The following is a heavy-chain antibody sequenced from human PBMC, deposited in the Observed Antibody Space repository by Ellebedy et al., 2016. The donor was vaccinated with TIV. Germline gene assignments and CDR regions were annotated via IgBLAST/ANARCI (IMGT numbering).Heavy chain of an antibody. CDR1: GYTFTSHY. CDR3: ARDLEIMVRAYYGMDV. J-gene: IGHJ6*02. Sequence: AASVKVSCKASGYTFTSHYIHWVRQAPGQGLEWMGIINPIGGSTSYAQKFQGRVTMTTDTSTSTVYMELSSLRSEDTALYYGARDLEIMVRAYYGMDVWGQGTTVTVSS. V-gene: IGHV1-46*01. D-gene: IGHD3-10*01. CDR2: INPIGGST.